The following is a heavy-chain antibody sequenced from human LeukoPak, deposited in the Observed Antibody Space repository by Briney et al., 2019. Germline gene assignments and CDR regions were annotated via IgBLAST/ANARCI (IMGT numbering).Heavy chain of an antibody. CDR2: IYHSGST. J-gene: IGHJ4*02. CDR3: ASASITMVRGAPVDY. Sequence: ASETLSLTCAVSGGSISSSNWWSWVRQPPGKGLEWIGEIYHSGSTNYNPSLKSRVTISVDKSKNQFSLKLSSVTAADTAVYYCASASITMVRGAPVDYWGQGTLVTVSS. CDR1: GGSISSSNW. D-gene: IGHD3-10*01. V-gene: IGHV4-4*02.